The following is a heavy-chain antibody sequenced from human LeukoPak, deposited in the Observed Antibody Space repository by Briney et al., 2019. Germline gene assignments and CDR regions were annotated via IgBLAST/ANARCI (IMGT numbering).Heavy chain of an antibody. D-gene: IGHD7-27*01. CDR2: MYYTGSA. Sequence: PSETLSLTCTVSGGSISGSRDYWGWIRRPPGKGLEWSATMYYTGSAWFNPSLRSRVSTSVDTSKNQFSLNLRSVTAADTAVYYCARDRSQLTGLLDYWGQGTLVTVSS. J-gene: IGHJ4*02. CDR3: ARDRSQLTGLLDY. CDR1: GGSISGSRDY. V-gene: IGHV4-39*07.